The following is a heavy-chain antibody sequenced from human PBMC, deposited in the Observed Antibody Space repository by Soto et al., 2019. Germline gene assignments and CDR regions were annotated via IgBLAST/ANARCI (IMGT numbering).Heavy chain of an antibody. D-gene: IGHD3-9*01. J-gene: IGHJ4*02. CDR2: IYYSGST. Sequence: SETLSLTCTVSGGSISSGDYYWSWIRQPPGKGLEWIGYIYYSGSTYYNPSLKSRVTISVDTSKNQFSLKLSSVTAADTAVYYCASVNIFTGYYLDHWGQGTLVTVSS. V-gene: IGHV4-30-4*01. CDR1: GGSISSGDYY. CDR3: ASVNIFTGYYLDH.